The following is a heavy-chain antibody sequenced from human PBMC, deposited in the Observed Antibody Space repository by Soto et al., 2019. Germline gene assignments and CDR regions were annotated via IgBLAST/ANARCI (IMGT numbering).Heavy chain of an antibody. Sequence: SETLSLTCTVSGGSISSYYWSWIRQPPGKGLEWIGYIYYSGSTNYNPSLKSRVTISVDTSKNQFSLKLSSVTAADTAVYYCARGSSSWTGYYYYGMDFWGQGTSVTLSS. CDR3: ARGSSSWTGYYYYGMDF. J-gene: IGHJ6*02. CDR2: IYYSGST. CDR1: GGSISSYY. V-gene: IGHV4-59*01. D-gene: IGHD6-13*01.